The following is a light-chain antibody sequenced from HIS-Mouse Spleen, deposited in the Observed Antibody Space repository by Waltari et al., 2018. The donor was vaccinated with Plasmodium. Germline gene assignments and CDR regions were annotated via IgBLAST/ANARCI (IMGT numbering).Light chain of an antibody. V-gene: IGKV3-15*01. CDR1: QSVSSN. CDR2: GAS. J-gene: IGKJ1*01. Sequence: EIVMTQSPATLSVSPGERATLPCRASQSVSSNLAWYQQKPGQAPRLLIYGASTRATAITARCSGSGSGIEFTLTISSMQSEDFAVYYCQQYNNWRRGTFGQGTKVDIK. CDR3: QQYNNWRRGT.